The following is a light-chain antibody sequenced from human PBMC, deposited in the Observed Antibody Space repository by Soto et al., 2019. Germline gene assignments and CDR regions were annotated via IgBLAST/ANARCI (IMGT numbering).Light chain of an antibody. CDR1: QSVSSY. J-gene: IGKJ4*02. CDR2: DAS. V-gene: IGKV3-11*01. CDR3: QQRTNWPRT. Sequence: MVLPHSPATLSFSARSRSTLTCRASQSVSSYLAWYHQKPGQAPRLLIYDASNRATGIPARFSGSGSGTDFTLTISSLEPEDFAVYYCQQRTNWPRTCGGGTKVDIK.